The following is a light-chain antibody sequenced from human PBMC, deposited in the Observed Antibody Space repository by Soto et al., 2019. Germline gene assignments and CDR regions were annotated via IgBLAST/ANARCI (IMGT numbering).Light chain of an antibody. V-gene: IGKV3D-11*03. J-gene: IGKJ4*01. CDR3: QQFSSYPLT. Sequence: EIVMTQSPATLSVSPGEGVTLSCRASQGIGDTLAWYQHRPGQTPRLLIYDASNRATGIPDRFSGGGSGTDFTLTISRLEPEDFAVYYCQQFSSYPLTFGGGTKVDIK. CDR2: DAS. CDR1: QGIGDT.